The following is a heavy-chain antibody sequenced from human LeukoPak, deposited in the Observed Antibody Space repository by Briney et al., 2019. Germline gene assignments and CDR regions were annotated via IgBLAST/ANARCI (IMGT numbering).Heavy chain of an antibody. D-gene: IGHD3-3*01. V-gene: IGHV1-24*01. J-gene: IGHJ4*02. CDR3: ATLHYDFWSGSPSYYFDY. CDR1: GYTLTELS. CDR2: FDPEDGET. Sequence: ASVKVSCKVSGYTLTELSMHWVRQAPGKGLEWMGGFDPEDGETIYAQKFQGRVTMTEDTSTDTAYMELSSLRSEDTAVYYCATLHYDFWSGSPSYYFDYWGQGTLVTVSS.